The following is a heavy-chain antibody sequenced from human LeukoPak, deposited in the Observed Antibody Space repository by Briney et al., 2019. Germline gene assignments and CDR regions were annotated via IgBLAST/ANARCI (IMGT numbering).Heavy chain of an antibody. Sequence: PSETLSLTCTVSGGSISSYYWSWIRQPPGKGLEWIGYIYYSGSTNYNPSLKSRVTISVDTSKNQFSLKLSSVTAADTAVYYCARAAREYYYDSSGYSPLYYYYYGMDVWGQGTTVTVSS. CDR1: GGSISSYY. D-gene: IGHD3-22*01. V-gene: IGHV4-59*01. CDR2: IYYSGST. CDR3: ARAAREYYYDSSGYSPLYYYYYGMDV. J-gene: IGHJ6*02.